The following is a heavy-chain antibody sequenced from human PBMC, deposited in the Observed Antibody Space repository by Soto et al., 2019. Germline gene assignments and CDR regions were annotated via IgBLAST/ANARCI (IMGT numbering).Heavy chain of an antibody. Sequence: SETLSLTCAVYGGSFSGYYWSWIRQPPGKGLEWIGEINHSGSTNYNPSLKSRVTISVDTSKIQFSLKLSSVTAADTAVYYCARGIMITFGGFRYMDVWGKGTTVTVSS. D-gene: IGHD3-16*01. CDR3: ARGIMITFGGFRYMDV. J-gene: IGHJ6*03. V-gene: IGHV4-34*01. CDR2: INHSGST. CDR1: GGSFSGYY.